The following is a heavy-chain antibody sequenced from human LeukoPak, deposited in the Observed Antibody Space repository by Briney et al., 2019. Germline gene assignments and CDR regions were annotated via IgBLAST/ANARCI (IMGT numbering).Heavy chain of an antibody. J-gene: IGHJ6*03. CDR3: ARTTEGGYTYDYFYYYMDV. Sequence: PSETLSLTCTVSGGSISSYYWSWIRQPPGKGLEWIGYIYYSGSTNYNPSLKSRVTISVDMSKNPCSLKLSSVTAADTAAYYCARTTEGGYTYDYFYYYMDVWGKGTTVTISS. V-gene: IGHV4-59*01. CDR2: IYYSGST. CDR1: GGSISSYY. D-gene: IGHD5-18*01.